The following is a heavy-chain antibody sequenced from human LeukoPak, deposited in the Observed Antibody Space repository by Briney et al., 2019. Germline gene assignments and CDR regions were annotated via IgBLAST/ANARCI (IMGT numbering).Heavy chain of an antibody. Sequence: SETLSLTCAVYGGSFSGYYWSWIRQPPGKVLEWIGEINHSGSTNYNPSLKSRVTISVDTSKNQFSLKLSSVTAADTAVYYCATERWLQLHPFDYWGQGTLVTVSS. CDR2: INHSGST. J-gene: IGHJ4*02. CDR3: ATERWLQLHPFDY. V-gene: IGHV4-34*01. D-gene: IGHD5-24*01. CDR1: GGSFSGYY.